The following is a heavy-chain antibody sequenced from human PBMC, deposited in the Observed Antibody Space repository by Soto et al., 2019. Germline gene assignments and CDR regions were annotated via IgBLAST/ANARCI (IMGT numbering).Heavy chain of an antibody. V-gene: IGHV5-51*01. Sequence: PGESLKISCKGSGDSFSNYWIAWVRQMPGKGLEWMGIIYPGDSDTRYSPSFQGQVTISADTSINTVYLQWSSLKASDTAMYYCAGHPNYCGSGYFKIVGFDPWGQGTLVTVSS. CDR1: GDSFSNYW. CDR2: IYPGDSDT. J-gene: IGHJ5*02. D-gene: IGHD3-3*01. CDR3: AGHPNYCGSGYFKIVGFDP.